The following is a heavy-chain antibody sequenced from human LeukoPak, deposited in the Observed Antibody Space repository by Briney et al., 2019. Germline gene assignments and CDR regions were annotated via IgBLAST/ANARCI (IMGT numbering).Heavy chain of an antibody. D-gene: IGHD4-11*01. CDR1: GFTFSNYG. Sequence: PGGSLRLSCAASGFTFSNYGIHWVRQAPGKGLEWVSVIWYDGSNKYYADSVKGRFTISRDNSKNTLYLQMNSLKVEDTAVYYCARDDSSLAPFDYWGQGTLVTVSS. J-gene: IGHJ4*02. CDR2: IWYDGSNK. V-gene: IGHV3-33*01. CDR3: ARDDSSLAPFDY.